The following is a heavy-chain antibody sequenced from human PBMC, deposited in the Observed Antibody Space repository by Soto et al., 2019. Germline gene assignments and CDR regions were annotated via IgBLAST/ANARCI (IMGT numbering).Heavy chain of an antibody. CDR1: GFTFSSYA. J-gene: IGHJ4*02. Sequence: PGGSLRLSCAASGFTFSSYAMSWVRQAPGKGLEWVSAISGSGGSTYYADSVKGRFTISRDNAKNTLYLQMNSLRAEDTAVYYCARDGDGSSWPFDYWGQGTLVTVSS. CDR2: ISGSGGST. V-gene: IGHV3-23*01. D-gene: IGHD6-13*01. CDR3: ARDGDGSSWPFDY.